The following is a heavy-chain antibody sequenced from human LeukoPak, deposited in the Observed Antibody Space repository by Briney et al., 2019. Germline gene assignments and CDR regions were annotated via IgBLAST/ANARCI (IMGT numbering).Heavy chain of an antibody. Sequence: PSETLSLTCTVSGGSISSSSYYWGWIRQPPGKGLEWVANIKQDGSEKYYVDSVKGRFTISRDNAKNSLYLQMNSLRAEDTAVYYCARVVMVRGVRRFDPWGQGTLVTVSS. J-gene: IGHJ5*02. D-gene: IGHD3-10*01. CDR2: IKQDGSEK. CDR3: ARVVMVRGVRRFDP. V-gene: IGHV3-7*01. CDR1: GGSISSSSYY.